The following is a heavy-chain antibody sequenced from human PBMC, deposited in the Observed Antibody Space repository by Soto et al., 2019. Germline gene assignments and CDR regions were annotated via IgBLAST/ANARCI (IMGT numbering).Heavy chain of an antibody. CDR3: AADPPYYYYGMDV. V-gene: IGHV1-58*01. Sequence: SVKVSCKASGFTFTSSAVQWVRQARGQRLEWIGWIVVGSGNTNYAQKFQERVTITRDMSTSTAYMELSSLRSEDTAVYYCAADPPYYYYGMDVWGQGTTVTVSS. CDR2: IVVGSGNT. J-gene: IGHJ6*02. CDR1: GFTFTSSA.